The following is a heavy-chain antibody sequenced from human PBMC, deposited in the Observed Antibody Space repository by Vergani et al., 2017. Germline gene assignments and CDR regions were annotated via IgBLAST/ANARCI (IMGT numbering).Heavy chain of an antibody. CDR2: ISSSSSYI. D-gene: IGHD6-25*01. J-gene: IGHJ5*02. Sequence: EVQLVESGGGLVKPGGSLRLSCAASGFTFSSYSMNWVRQAPGKGLEWVASISSSSSYIYYADSVKGRFTISRDNAKNSLYLQMNSLRAEDTAVYYCAIDIGPGGSDWFAPWGQGTLVTVSS. CDR1: GFTFSSYS. CDR3: AIDIGPGGSDWFAP. V-gene: IGHV3-21*01.